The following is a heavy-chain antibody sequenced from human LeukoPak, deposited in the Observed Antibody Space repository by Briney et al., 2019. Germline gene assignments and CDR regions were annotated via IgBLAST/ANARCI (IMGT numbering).Heavy chain of an antibody. V-gene: IGHV3-74*01. CDR3: ARDSETGTPSFYYYYGMDV. J-gene: IGHJ6*02. CDR2: INSDGSST. CDR1: GFTFSSYW. Sequence: GGSLRLSCPASGFTFSSYWMHWVRQAPGKGLVWVSRINSDGSSTSYADSVKGRFTISRDNAKNTLYLQMNSLRAEDTAVYYCARDSETGTPSFYYYYGMDVWGQGTTVTVSS. D-gene: IGHD1-1*01.